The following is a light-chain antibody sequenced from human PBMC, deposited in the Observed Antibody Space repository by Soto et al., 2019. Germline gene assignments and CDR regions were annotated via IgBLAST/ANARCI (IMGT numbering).Light chain of an antibody. CDR2: AAS. CDR3: QQHSHWPPWT. V-gene: IGKV3-11*01. Sequence: EVVFTQSPATLSFSPGERATLSCRASQNVRAFLDWYQQKPGQAPRLLIYAASNRATGIPDRFSGSGSGTDFTLTISSLEPEDFAVYYCQQHSHWPPWTFGQGTKVDI. J-gene: IGKJ1*01. CDR1: QNVRAF.